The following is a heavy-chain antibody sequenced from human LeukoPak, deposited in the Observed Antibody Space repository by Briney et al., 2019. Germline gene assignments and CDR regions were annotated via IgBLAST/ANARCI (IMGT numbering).Heavy chain of an antibody. CDR3: ARSKTTTVTTPDY. CDR1: GGSFSGYY. CDR2: INHSGST. Sequence: SETLSLTCAVYGGSFSGYYWSWIRQPPGKGLEWIGEINHSGSTNYNPSLKSRVTISVDTSKNQFSLKVRSVTAADTAVYYCARSKTTTVTTPDYWGQGTLVTVSS. D-gene: IGHD4-17*01. J-gene: IGHJ4*02. V-gene: IGHV4-34*01.